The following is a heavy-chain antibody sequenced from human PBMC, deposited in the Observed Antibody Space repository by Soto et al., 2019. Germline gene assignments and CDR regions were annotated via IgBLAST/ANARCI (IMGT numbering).Heavy chain of an antibody. CDR1: GFSLSTSGVG. V-gene: IGHV2-5*01. CDR3: ARRDVYNSYPFEY. CDR2: IFWNDEK. Sequence: QITLKESGPTLVKPTQTLTLTCTFSGFSLSTSGVGVAWVRKPTGHALEWLAFIFWNDEKHYRPSLKSRVTIIKDTSTNQLVLTMTNVYPMDTGTYYCARRDVYNSYPFEYWGQGALVTFSS. D-gene: IGHD1-1*01. J-gene: IGHJ4*02.